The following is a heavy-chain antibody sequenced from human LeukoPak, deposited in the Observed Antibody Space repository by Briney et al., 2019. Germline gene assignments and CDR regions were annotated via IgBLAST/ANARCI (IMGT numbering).Heavy chain of an antibody. J-gene: IGHJ4*02. CDR1: GFTCSPCG. V-gene: IGHV3-23*01. Sequence: PGGSLRLSCAASGFTCSPCGMTWVRQAPGKGLEWVAAISSSGDSTAHADSVKGRFTISRDNSKNTVFLQMNSLRAEDTAVYYCAKTPGGYLDYWGQGTRGTVSS. CDR3: AKTPGGYLDY. CDR2: ISSSGDST.